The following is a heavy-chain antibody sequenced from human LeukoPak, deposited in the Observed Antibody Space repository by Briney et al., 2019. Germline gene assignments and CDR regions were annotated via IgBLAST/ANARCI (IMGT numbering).Heavy chain of an antibody. D-gene: IGHD3-3*01. J-gene: IGHJ5*02. CDR2: IYPGDSDT. CDR1: GYSFTSYW. Sequence: GESLKISCKGSGYSFTSYWIGWVRQMPGKGLEWMGIIYPGDSDTRYSPSFQGQVTISADKSISTAYLQWSSLKASDTAMYYCARHPIPEVLRFLEWPHSPPGGFDPWGQGTLVTVSS. V-gene: IGHV5-51*01. CDR3: ARHPIPEVLRFLEWPHSPPGGFDP.